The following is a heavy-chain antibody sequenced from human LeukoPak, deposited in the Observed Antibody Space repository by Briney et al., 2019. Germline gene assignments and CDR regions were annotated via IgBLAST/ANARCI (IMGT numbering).Heavy chain of an antibody. CDR1: GYTFTSYG. CDR2: ISAYNGNT. CDR3: ARDPLFDWFDY. J-gene: IGHJ4*02. V-gene: IGHV1-18*01. Sequence: ASVTVSCKASGYTFTSYGISWVRPAPGQGLEWMGWISAYNGNTNYAQKLQGRVTMTTDTSTSTAYMELRSLRSDDTAVYYCARDPLFDWFDYWGRGTLVTVSS. D-gene: IGHD3-9*01.